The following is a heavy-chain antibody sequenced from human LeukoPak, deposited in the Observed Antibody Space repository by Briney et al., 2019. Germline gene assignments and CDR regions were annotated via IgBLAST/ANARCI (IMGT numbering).Heavy chain of an antibody. CDR3: ARDRRGSSSLDY. CDR2: ISYDGSNK. V-gene: IGHV3-30*01. J-gene: IGHJ4*02. CDR1: GFTFSSYA. D-gene: IGHD5-18*01. Sequence: PGRSLRLSCAASGFTFSSYAMHWVRQAPGKGLEWVAVISYDGSNKYHADSVKGRFTISRDNSKNTLYLQMNSLRPEDTAVYYCARDRRGSSSLDYWGQGTLVTVSS.